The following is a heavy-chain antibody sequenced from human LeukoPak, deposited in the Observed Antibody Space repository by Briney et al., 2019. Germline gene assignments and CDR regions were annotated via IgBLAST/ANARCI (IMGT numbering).Heavy chain of an antibody. CDR2: MKPDGSEK. CDR3: ARDGVWFGEFFDS. D-gene: IGHD3-10*01. CDR1: GFTFSTYS. V-gene: IGHV3-7*05. J-gene: IGHJ4*02. Sequence: GGSLRLSCAASGFTFSTYSMSWVRQAPGKGPEWVANMKPDGSEKHYVDSVKGRFTISRDNAKNSLYLQMNSLRADDTAVYFCARDGVWFGEFFDSWGQGTLVTVSS.